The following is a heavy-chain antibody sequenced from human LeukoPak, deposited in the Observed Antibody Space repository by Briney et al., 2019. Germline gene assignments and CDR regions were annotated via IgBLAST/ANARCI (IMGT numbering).Heavy chain of an antibody. Sequence: GGSLRLSCAASGFTFSSYSMNWVRLAPGKGLEWVSSISSSSSYIYYADSVKGRFTIFRDNAKNSLYLQMNSLRAEDTAVYYCARFGSEALLFGCWGQGTLVTVSS. J-gene: IGHJ4*02. CDR1: GFTFSSYS. CDR3: ARFGSEALLFGC. CDR2: ISSSSSYI. D-gene: IGHD2-21*02. V-gene: IGHV3-21*01.